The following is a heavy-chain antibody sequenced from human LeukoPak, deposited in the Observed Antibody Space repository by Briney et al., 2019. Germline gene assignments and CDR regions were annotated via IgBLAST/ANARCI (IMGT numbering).Heavy chain of an antibody. CDR2: IIPIFGIA. CDR1: GGTFSSYA. Sequence: ASVKVSCKASGGTFSSYAISWVRQAPGQGLGWMGRIIPIFGIANYAQKFQGRVTITADKSTSTAYMELSSLRSEDTAVYYCAREITAMNYYCYGMDVWGQGTTVTVSS. V-gene: IGHV1-69*04. J-gene: IGHJ6*02. CDR3: AREITAMNYYCYGMDV. D-gene: IGHD5-18*01.